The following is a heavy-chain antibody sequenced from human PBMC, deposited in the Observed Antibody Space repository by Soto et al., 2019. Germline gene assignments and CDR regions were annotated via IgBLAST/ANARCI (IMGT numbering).Heavy chain of an antibody. Sequence: QVQLVQSGAEVKKPGSSVKVSCKASGGTFSSYAISWVRQAPGQGLEWMGGIIPIFGTANYAQKFQGRVTITADESTRTAYMELSSLRSEDTAVYYCARRGYCTNGVCYNYYGMDVWGQGTTVTVSS. J-gene: IGHJ6*02. V-gene: IGHV1-69*12. CDR1: GGTFSSYA. D-gene: IGHD2-8*01. CDR2: IIPIFGTA. CDR3: ARRGYCTNGVCYNYYGMDV.